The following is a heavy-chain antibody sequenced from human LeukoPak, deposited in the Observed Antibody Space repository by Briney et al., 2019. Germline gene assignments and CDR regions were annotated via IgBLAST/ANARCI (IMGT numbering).Heavy chain of an antibody. D-gene: IGHD4-23*01. CDR3: ARDSGRRGGNSYWYFDL. Sequence: SETLSLTCTVSGGSISSGGYYWSWIRQHHGKGLEWIGYIYYSGSTYYNPSLKSRVTISIDTSKNQFSLKLSSVTAADTAVYYCARDSGRRGGNSYWYFDLWGRGALVTVSS. V-gene: IGHV4-31*03. CDR2: IYYSGST. J-gene: IGHJ2*01. CDR1: GGSISSGGYY.